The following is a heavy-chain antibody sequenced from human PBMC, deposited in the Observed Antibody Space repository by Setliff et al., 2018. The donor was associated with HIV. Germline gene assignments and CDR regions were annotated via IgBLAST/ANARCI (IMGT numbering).Heavy chain of an antibody. V-gene: IGHV4-30-4*08. CDR2: IYYSGST. CDR3: ARAKEGYGGWYYFDY. CDR1: GGSIRSGDYY. J-gene: IGHJ4*02. D-gene: IGHD6-19*01. Sequence: SETLSLTCTVSGGSIRSGDYYWSWIRQPPGKGLEWIGYIYYSGSTYYNPSLKSRVTISGDTDKNQFSLKLSSVTAADTAVYYCARAKEGYGGWYYFDYWAQGTLVTVSS.